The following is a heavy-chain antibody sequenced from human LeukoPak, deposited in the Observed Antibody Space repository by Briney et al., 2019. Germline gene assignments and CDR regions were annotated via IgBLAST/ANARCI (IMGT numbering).Heavy chain of an antibody. D-gene: IGHD4-17*01. J-gene: IGHJ3*01. CDR2: VNSDGTTT. CDR3: LREGHTVTTEPDAFDV. CDR1: EFSLGDYW. V-gene: IGHV3-74*01. Sequence: GGSLRLACAASEFSLGDYWMHWVRHPPGKGLVWVSRVNSDGTTTSYADSVKGRFTISRDNAKNTLFLQMNSLRGEDTALYYCLREGHTVTTEPDAFDVWGQGTMVTVSS.